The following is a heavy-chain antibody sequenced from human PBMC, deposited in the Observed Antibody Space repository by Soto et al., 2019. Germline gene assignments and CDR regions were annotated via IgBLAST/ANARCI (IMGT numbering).Heavy chain of an antibody. CDR3: AKIKQGYFDY. V-gene: IGHV3-23*01. CDR2: ISGGGSAT. CDR1: GFIFDNYA. J-gene: IGHJ4*02. Sequence: EVQLLESGGGLVQPGGSLRLSCAASGFIFDNYAMSWVRQAPGKGLEWISTISGGGSATFYADSVKGRFTISGDSSKSTMYLQMHSLRAEDTAIYYCAKIKQGYFDYWGQGTQVIVYS.